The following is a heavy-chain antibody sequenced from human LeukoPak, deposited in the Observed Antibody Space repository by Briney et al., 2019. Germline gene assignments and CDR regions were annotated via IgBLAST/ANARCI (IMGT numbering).Heavy chain of an antibody. Sequence: SETLSLTCAVYGGSFSGYYWSWIRQSPGTGLEWIGSIYYSGSTYYNPSLKSRVTISVDTSKNQFSLKLSSVTAADTAVYYCASTSSIAAAGKNYYGMDVWGQGTTVTVSS. V-gene: IGHV4-34*01. CDR2: IYYSGST. D-gene: IGHD6-13*01. J-gene: IGHJ6*02. CDR1: GGSFSGYY. CDR3: ASTSSIAAAGKNYYGMDV.